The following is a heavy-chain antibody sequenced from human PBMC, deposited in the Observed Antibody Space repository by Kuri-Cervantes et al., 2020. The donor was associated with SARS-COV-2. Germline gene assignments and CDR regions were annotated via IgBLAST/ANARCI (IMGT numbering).Heavy chain of an antibody. CDR1: GFTFSSYG. CDR3: ATDWGSSVDGMGV. D-gene: IGHD6-6*01. Sequence: GESLKISCAASGFTFSSYGMHWVRQAPGKGLEWVAVISYDGSNKYYADSVKGRFTISRDNSKNTLYLQMNSLRAEDTAMYYCATDWGSSVDGMGVWGQGTTVTVSS. J-gene: IGHJ6*01. V-gene: IGHV3-30*03. CDR2: ISYDGSNK.